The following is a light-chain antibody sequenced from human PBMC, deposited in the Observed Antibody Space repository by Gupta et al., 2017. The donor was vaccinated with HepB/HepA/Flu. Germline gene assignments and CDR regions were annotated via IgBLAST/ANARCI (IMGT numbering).Light chain of an antibody. J-gene: IGLJ2*01. CDR1: SSNIGSNT. CDR2: SNN. V-gene: IGLV1-44*01. Sequence: QSVLTQPPSASGTPGQRVTTSCSGSSSNIGSNTVNWYQQLPGTAPKLLIDSNNQRPSGVPDRFSGSKSGTSASLAISGVQSEDEADYYCATWDDSLNGKVFGGGTKLTVL. CDR3: ATWDDSLNGKV.